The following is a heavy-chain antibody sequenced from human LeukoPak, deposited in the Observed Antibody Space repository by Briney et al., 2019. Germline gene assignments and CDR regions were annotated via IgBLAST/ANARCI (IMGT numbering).Heavy chain of an antibody. V-gene: IGHV3-23*01. CDR1: GFTFSNYA. D-gene: IGHD6-19*01. CDR3: AKAIAVAGTSPPADS. Sequence: SGGSLRLSCVASGFTFSNYAMSWVRQAPGKGLEWVSGISGSGVTTYYADSVKGWFTISRGNSKNTLYLQMNSLRVGDTAVYYCAKAIAVAGTSPPADSWGQGTLVTASS. J-gene: IGHJ4*02. CDR2: ISGSGVTT.